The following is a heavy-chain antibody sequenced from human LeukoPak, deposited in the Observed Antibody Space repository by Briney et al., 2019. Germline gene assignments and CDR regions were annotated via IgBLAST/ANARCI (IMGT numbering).Heavy chain of an antibody. CDR2: IYSGGST. CDR3: ARDSDCSGGSCYSDY. Sequence: GGSLRLSCAASGFTVSSNYMNWVRQAPGKGLEWVSLIYSGGSTYYADSVKGRLTISRDNSKNTLYLQMNSLRAEDTAVYCCARDSDCSGGSCYSDYWGQGTLVTVSS. D-gene: IGHD2-15*01. J-gene: IGHJ4*02. CDR1: GFTVSSNY. V-gene: IGHV3-53*01.